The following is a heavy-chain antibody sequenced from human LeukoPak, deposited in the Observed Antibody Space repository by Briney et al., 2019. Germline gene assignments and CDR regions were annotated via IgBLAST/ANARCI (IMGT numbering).Heavy chain of an antibody. CDR1: GITLSAYS. J-gene: IGHJ1*01. V-gene: IGHV3-30*04. CDR3: ARDSGTWFYLHH. CDR2: IRYGGSHQ. D-gene: IGHD2/OR15-2a*01. Sequence: GRSLRLSCAASGITLSAYSMHWVRQAPGKGLEGVAFIRYGGSHQFYADSVRGRFTISRDNPKNTLYLQMNSLRGEDTAVYFCARDSGTWFYLHHWAQGTLVTVSS.